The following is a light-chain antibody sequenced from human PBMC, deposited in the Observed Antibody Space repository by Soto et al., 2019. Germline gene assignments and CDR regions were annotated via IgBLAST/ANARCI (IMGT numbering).Light chain of an antibody. CDR1: QSAHNN. Sequence: EIVMTQSPATLSVSPGERATLSCRASQSAHNNLAWYQQKPGQAPRLLIYLTSTRATGVPARFSGSGSGTDFTLTISSLQSEDFAFYYCQQRVNWPLTFGGGTKVEIK. CDR2: LTS. J-gene: IGKJ4*01. V-gene: IGKV3-15*01. CDR3: QQRVNWPLT.